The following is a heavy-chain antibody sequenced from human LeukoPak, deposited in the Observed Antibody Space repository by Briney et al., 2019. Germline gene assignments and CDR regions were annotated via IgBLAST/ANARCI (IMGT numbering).Heavy chain of an antibody. V-gene: IGHV5-51*01. CDR1: GYSFTSYW. CDR2: IYPGDSDT. D-gene: IGHD2-15*01. J-gene: IGHJ4*02. CDR3: ARHYCSGGSCLAEGPDY. Sequence: GESLKISCKGSGYSFTSYWIGWVRQMPGKGLEWMGIIYPGDSDTRYSPSFQGQVTNSADKSISTAYLQWSSLKASDTAMYYCARHYCSGGSCLAEGPDYWGQGTLVTVSS.